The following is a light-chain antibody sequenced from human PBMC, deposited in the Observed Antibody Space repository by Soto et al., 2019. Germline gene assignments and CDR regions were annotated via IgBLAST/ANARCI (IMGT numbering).Light chain of an antibody. CDR1: QDISNY. CDR3: QKYNGAPRA. Sequence: DIQMTQSPSSLSASVGDRVTITCRASQDISNYLAWYQQKPGKVPKLLIYAASTLQSGVPSRCSGSGSGTDFTLTISSLQPEDVATYYCQKYNGAPRAFGQGTKVEVK. V-gene: IGKV1-27*01. J-gene: IGKJ1*01. CDR2: AAS.